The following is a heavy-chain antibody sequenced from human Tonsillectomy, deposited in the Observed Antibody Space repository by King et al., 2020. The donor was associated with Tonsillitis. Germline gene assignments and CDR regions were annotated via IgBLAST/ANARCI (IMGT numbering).Heavy chain of an antibody. CDR3: ADSSFIMVRGIIIRFFYC. V-gene: IGHV2-5*01. CDR2: IYWNDDK. Sequence: TLKESGPTLVKPTQTLTLTCTFSGFSLSTSGVGVGWIRQPPGKALEWLALIYWNDDKRYSPSLKSRLTITKDTYKNQVVLTMTNMDPVDTATYYCADSSFIMVRGIIIRFFYCWVRGTLVSVSS. J-gene: IGHJ4*02. CDR1: GFSLSTSGVG. D-gene: IGHD3-10*01.